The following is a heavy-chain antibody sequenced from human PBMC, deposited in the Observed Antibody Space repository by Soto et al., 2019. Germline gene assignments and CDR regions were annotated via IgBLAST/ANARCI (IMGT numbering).Heavy chain of an antibody. Sequence: GGSLRLSCAASGFTFSSYWMHWVRQAPGKGLVWVSRINSDGSSTSYADSVKGRFTISRDNAKNTLYLQMNSLRAEDTAVYYCAKLGPIINMEIDYWGQGTLVTVSS. J-gene: IGHJ4*02. CDR1: GFTFSSYW. V-gene: IGHV3-74*01. D-gene: IGHD3-10*01. CDR3: AKLGPIINMEIDY. CDR2: INSDGSST.